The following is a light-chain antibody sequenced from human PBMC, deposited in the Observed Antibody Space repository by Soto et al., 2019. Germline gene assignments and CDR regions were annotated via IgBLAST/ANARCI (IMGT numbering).Light chain of an antibody. J-gene: IGLJ1*01. CDR1: SLAVGGYNY. V-gene: IGLV2-8*01. CDR3: SSYAGSSTYV. CDR2: EVT. Sequence: VLTQRTSASGSPGHSVTISCTGTSLAVGGYNYVAWCQQHPGKAPKLMIYEVTKGPSGVPDRFSGSKSGNTASLTVSGLQAEDEADYYCSSYAGSSTYVFGTGTKV.